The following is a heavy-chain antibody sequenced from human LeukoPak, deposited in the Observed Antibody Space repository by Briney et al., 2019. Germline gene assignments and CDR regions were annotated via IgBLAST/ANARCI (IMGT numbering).Heavy chain of an antibody. CDR1: GFTFSGYS. D-gene: IGHD3-22*01. J-gene: IGHJ4*02. V-gene: IGHV3-48*01. Sequence: GGSLRLSCAASGFTFSGYSMNWVRQAPGKGLEWLSYISSTSSTIKYADSVKGRFTISRDNAKNSLYLQMNSLRAEDTAVYYCVKGSGYSDYWGQGTLVTVSS. CDR3: VKGSGYSDY. CDR2: ISSTSSTI.